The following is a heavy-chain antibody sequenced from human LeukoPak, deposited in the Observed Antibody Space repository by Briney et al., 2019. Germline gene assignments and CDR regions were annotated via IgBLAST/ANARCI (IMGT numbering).Heavy chain of an antibody. J-gene: IGHJ4*02. V-gene: IGHV3-30*14. CDR3: AIRKSGNAIDY. Sequence: PGGSLRLSCAASGFTFSSYAMHWVRQAPGKGLEWVALISYDGSNKYYADSVKGRFTISRDNSKNTLYLLMNSLRAEDTAVYYCAIRKSGNAIDYWGQGTLVTVSS. CDR2: ISYDGSNK. D-gene: IGHD5-12*01. CDR1: GFTFSSYA.